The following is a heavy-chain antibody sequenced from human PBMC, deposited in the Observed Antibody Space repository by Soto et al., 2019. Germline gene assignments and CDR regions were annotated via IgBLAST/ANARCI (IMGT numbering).Heavy chain of an antibody. J-gene: IGHJ6*02. CDR2: INTDNGNT. Sequence: ASVKVSCKASGYTFTNAGISWVRQAPGQGLEWLGWINTDNGNTNYAQHLQGRVTMTIDTSTYTAYMELRSLTSDDTAKYYCAKNGQPPYYYYGMDVWGQGTTVTVSS. CDR3: AKNGQPPYYYYGMDV. CDR1: GYTFTNAG. D-gene: IGHD2-8*01. V-gene: IGHV1-18*01.